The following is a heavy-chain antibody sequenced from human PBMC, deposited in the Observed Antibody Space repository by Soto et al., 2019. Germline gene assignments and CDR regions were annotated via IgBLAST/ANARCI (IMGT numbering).Heavy chain of an antibody. CDR3: AKDPYVGWYCSGGTCPITS. Sequence: EVRLLESGGGLVEPGGSLRLSCTGSGFSFETYGMTWVRQAPGKGLEWVSGISGSGDNTYYADSVKGRFTISRDNARKTVYLRLVSLRAEDTATYYCAKDPYVGWYCSGGTCPITSWGQGTLVIVSS. J-gene: IGHJ5*02. CDR1: GFSFETYG. D-gene: IGHD2-15*01. V-gene: IGHV3-23*01. CDR2: ISGSGDNT.